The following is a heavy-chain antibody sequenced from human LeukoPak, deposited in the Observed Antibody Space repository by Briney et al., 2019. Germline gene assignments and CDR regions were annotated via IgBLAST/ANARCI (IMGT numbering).Heavy chain of an antibody. J-gene: IGHJ4*02. V-gene: IGHV4-61*01. D-gene: IGHD3-10*01. CDR2: IYYRGST. CDR1: GDSVSSGSYY. Sequence: PSETLSLTCTVSGDSVSSGSYYWSWIRQPPGKGLEWIGYIYYRGSTKYNPSLKSRVTISVDTSNNQFSLKLSSVTAADTAVYYCAAAAYGSGSYTVDYWGQGTLVTVSS. CDR3: AAAAYGSGSYTVDY.